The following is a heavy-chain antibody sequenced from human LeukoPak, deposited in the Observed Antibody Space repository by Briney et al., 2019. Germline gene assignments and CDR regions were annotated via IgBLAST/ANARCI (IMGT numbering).Heavy chain of an antibody. J-gene: IGHJ4*02. D-gene: IGHD2-15*01. CDR2: IDTADYT. CDR1: GFTFSSYD. Sequence: GGSLRLSCAASGFTFSSYDMHWVRLTTGKGLEWVSAIDTADYTYYPGSVKGRFTISRENAKNSLYLQMNSLRAGDTAVYYCARVGDGGKGFDYWGQGTLVTVSS. CDR3: ARVGDGGKGFDY. V-gene: IGHV3-13*01.